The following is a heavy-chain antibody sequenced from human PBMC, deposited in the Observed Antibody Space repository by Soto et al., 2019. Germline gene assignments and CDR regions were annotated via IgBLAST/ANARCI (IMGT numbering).Heavy chain of an antibody. D-gene: IGHD3-22*01. CDR3: ARARYYYDSSGLIDI. Sequence: GASVKVSCKASGYTFTGYYMHWVRQAPGQGLEWMGWINPNSGGTNYAQKFQGWVTMTRDTSISTAYMELSRLRSDDTAVYYCARARYYYDSSGLIDIWGKGTMVTVSS. CDR1: GYTFTGYY. J-gene: IGHJ3*02. CDR2: INPNSGGT. V-gene: IGHV1-2*04.